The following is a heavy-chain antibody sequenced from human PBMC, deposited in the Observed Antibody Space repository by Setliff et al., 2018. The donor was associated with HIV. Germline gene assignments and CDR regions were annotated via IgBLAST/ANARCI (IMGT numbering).Heavy chain of an antibody. J-gene: IGHJ6*02. CDR3: ARGGGGSWLLYYGMDV. D-gene: IGHD6-13*01. V-gene: IGHV1-69*05. Sequence: SVKVSCKASGDTLSIHPISWVRQAPGRGLDWMGGIIPAFGTPNYAQKFQGRVTITTDESTTTVFMELTGLTSEDTAVYYWARGGGGSWLLYYGMDVWGQGTTVTVSS. CDR2: IIPAFGTP. CDR1: GDTLSIHP.